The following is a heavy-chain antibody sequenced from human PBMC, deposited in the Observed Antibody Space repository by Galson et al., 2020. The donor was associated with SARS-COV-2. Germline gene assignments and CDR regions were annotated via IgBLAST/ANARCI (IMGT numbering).Heavy chain of an antibody. D-gene: IGHD6-13*01. CDR2: ISWNSGSI. CDR3: SPGNGY. V-gene: IGHV3-9*01. J-gene: IGHJ4*02. CDR1: GFTFDDYA. Sequence: GGSLRLSCAASGFTFDDYAMHWVRPAPGKGLEWVSGISWNSGSIGYADSVKGRFTISRDNATNSLYLQMNSLRAEDTALYYCSPGNGYWGQGTLVTVSS.